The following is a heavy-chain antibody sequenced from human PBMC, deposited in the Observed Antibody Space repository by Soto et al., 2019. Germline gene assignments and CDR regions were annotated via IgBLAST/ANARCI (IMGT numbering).Heavy chain of an antibody. V-gene: IGHV1-46*01. J-gene: IGHJ6*02. CDR3: AREGTDCISTSCYAHHYYYGMDV. CDR2: INPSGGST. D-gene: IGHD2-2*01. Sequence: ASVKVSCKASGYTFTSYYMHWVRQAPGQGLEWMGIINPSGGSTSYAQKFQGRVTMTRDTSTSTVYMELSSLRSEDTAVYYCAREGTDCISTSCYAHHYYYGMDVWGQGTTVTAP. CDR1: GYTFTSYY.